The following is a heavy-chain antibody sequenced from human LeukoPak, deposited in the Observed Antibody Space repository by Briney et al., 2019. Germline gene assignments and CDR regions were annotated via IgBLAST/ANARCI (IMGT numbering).Heavy chain of an antibody. CDR1: GFTFSSYW. J-gene: IGHJ5*02. CDR2: INSDGSST. D-gene: IGHD6-13*01. Sequence: GGSLRLSCAASGFTFSSYWMHWVRQAPGKGLVWVSRINSDGSSTSYADSVKGRFTISRDNAKNTLYLQMNRLRAEDTAVYYCATAWQQLVRVNWFDPWGQGTLVTVSS. V-gene: IGHV3-74*01. CDR3: ATAWQQLVRVNWFDP.